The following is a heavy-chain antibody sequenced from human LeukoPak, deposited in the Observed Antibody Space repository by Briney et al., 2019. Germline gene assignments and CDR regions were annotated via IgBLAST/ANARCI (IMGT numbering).Heavy chain of an antibody. CDR1: GGSICSYY. CDR2: IYYSGST. V-gene: IGHV4-59*01. CDR3: ARDSPYYDAFDI. Sequence: SETLSLTCTVSGGSICSYYWSWIREPPGKGVEWIGYIYYSGSTNYNPSLKSRVTISVDTSKNQFSLKLSSVTAADTAVYYCARDSPYYDAFDIWGQGTMVTVSS. J-gene: IGHJ3*02. D-gene: IGHD2-8*01.